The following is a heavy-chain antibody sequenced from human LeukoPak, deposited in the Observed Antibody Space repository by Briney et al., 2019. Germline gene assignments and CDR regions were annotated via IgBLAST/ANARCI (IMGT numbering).Heavy chain of an antibody. CDR2: ISAYNGNT. D-gene: IGHD6-19*01. J-gene: IGHJ4*02. V-gene: IGHV1-18*01. CDR3: ARQPARAVAGTGFDY. CDR1: GYTFTSYG. Sequence: ASVKVSCKASGYTFTSYGISWVRQAPGQGLEWMGWISAYNGNTNYAQKLQGRVTMTTDTSTSTAYMELRSLRSDDTAVYYCARQPARAVAGTGFDYWGQGTLVTVSS.